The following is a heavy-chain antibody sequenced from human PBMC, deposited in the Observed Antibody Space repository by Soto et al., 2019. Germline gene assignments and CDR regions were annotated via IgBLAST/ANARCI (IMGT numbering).Heavy chain of an antibody. CDR3: ARRSSSWYFDY. J-gene: IGHJ4*02. CDR2: ISGSDGST. D-gene: IGHD6-13*01. Sequence: EVQLLESGGGLVQPGGSLRLSCAASGFTFSSYAMNWVRQAPGKGLEWVSVISGSDGSTYYEDSVKGRFTISRDNSKNSLNLQMSSLRAEDTAVYYCARRSSSWYFDYWGQGNLVTVSS. V-gene: IGHV3-23*01. CDR1: GFTFSSYA.